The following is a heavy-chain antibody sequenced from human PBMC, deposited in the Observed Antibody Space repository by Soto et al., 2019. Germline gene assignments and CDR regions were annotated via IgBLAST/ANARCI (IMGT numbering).Heavy chain of an antibody. Sequence: SETLSLTCAVSGDSIGSGYSCAWIRQPPGKGLQWIGSISHSGSTYFNTSLKSRVTVSVDTSDNQFSLELRSVTAADTATYYCARDLIPFSSAVVPVFDYWGQGILVTVSS. CDR2: ISHSGST. V-gene: IGHV4-38-2*02. J-gene: IGHJ4*02. D-gene: IGHD6-19*01. CDR3: ARDLIPFSSAVVPVFDY. CDR1: GDSIGSGYS.